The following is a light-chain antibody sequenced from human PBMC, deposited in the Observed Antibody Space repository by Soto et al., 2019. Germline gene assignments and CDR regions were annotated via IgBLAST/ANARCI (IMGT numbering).Light chain of an antibody. CDR2: GAS. J-gene: IGKJ2*01. CDR1: QSVSSR. V-gene: IGKV3-15*01. CDR3: QQYHNWPPYT. Sequence: EMVMTQSPATLSMSPGERVTLSCRASQSVSSRLAWYQQKPGQAPRLLIYGASTRATGIPARFSGSGSGTEFTLTIISLQSEDVGVYYCQQYHNWPPYTFGQGTKLEIK.